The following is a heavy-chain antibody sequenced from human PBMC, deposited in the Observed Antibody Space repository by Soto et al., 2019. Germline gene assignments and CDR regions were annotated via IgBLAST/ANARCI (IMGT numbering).Heavy chain of an antibody. J-gene: IGHJ6*02. CDR2: ISYDGSNK. V-gene: IGHV3-30-3*01. D-gene: IGHD3-10*01. CDR1: GFTFSSYA. CDR3: AREDGSGSYYNSYYGMDV. Sequence: GGSLRLSCAASGFTFSSYAMHWVRQAPGKGLEWVAVISYDGSNKYYADSVKGRFTISRDNSKNTLYLQMNSLRDEDTAVYYCAREDGSGSYYNSYYGMDVWGQGTTVTVSS.